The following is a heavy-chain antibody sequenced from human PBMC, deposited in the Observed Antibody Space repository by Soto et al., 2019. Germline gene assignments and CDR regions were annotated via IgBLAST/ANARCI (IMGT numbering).Heavy chain of an antibody. D-gene: IGHD6-6*01. Sequence: QVQLVQSGAEVKKPGASVKVSCKASGYTFTGYYMHWVRQSPGQGLEWMGWINPNSGGTNYAQKFQGWVTMNRDTSISTACRELSRMRSDDTAVYYCARVLGSSSSRDYYGMDVWGQGTTVTGSS. CDR2: INPNSGGT. CDR1: GYTFTGYY. CDR3: ARVLGSSSSRDYYGMDV. V-gene: IGHV1-2*04. J-gene: IGHJ6*02.